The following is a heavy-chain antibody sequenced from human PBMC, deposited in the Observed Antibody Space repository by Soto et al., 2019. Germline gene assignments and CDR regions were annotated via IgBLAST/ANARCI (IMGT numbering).Heavy chain of an antibody. Sequence: LRLSCAASGYTFGSYAMHWVRQAPGKGLEWVAVISYDGSNKYYADSVKGRFTISRDNSKNTLYLQMNSLRAEDTAVYYCARGLNNWNDRYYYYGMDVWGQGTTVTVSS. CDR2: ISYDGSNK. J-gene: IGHJ6*02. CDR1: GYTFGSYA. CDR3: ARGLNNWNDRYYYYGMDV. V-gene: IGHV3-30-3*01. D-gene: IGHD1-20*01.